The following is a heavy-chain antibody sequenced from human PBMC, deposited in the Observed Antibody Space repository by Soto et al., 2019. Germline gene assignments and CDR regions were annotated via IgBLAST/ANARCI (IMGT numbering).Heavy chain of an antibody. J-gene: IGHJ4*02. Sequence: SETLSLTCAVYGGSFSGYYWSWIRQPPGKGLEWIGEINHSGSTNYNPSLKSRVTISVDTSKNQFSLKLSSVTAADTAVYYCARVPRITIFGEVTHFDYWGQGTLVTVSS. CDR3: ARVPRITIFGEVTHFDY. CDR2: INHSGST. D-gene: IGHD3-3*01. V-gene: IGHV4-34*01. CDR1: GGSFSGYY.